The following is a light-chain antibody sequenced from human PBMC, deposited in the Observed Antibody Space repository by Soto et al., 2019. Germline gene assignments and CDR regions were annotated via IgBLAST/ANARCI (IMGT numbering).Light chain of an antibody. CDR3: WSYAGGAYV. Sequence: QSALAQPASVSGSPGQSITISCSGSRSDVGSYNLVSWFQQHPGKVPKLMIYEATKRPSGASNRFSGSKSGNTASLTISGLQAEDEADYYCWSYAGGAYVFGTGTKVTVL. V-gene: IGLV2-23*01. CDR1: RSDVGSYNL. J-gene: IGLJ1*01. CDR2: EAT.